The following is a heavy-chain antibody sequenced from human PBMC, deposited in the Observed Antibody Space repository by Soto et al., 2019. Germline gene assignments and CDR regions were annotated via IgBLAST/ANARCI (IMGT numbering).Heavy chain of an antibody. J-gene: IGHJ3*01. Sequence: QLQLLESGPGLVRPSETLSLTCTVSGDSISSSHYYWDWIRQPPGKGLEWIGGLYYSGNTYFNPSLKSRVTISVDTSKNQFSLSLSSVTAADTAVYYCAVRPGGRDDPFYFWGQGTMATVSS. CDR1: GDSISSSHYY. D-gene: IGHD1-26*01. V-gene: IGHV4-39*01. CDR2: LYYSGNT. CDR3: AVRPGGRDDPFYF.